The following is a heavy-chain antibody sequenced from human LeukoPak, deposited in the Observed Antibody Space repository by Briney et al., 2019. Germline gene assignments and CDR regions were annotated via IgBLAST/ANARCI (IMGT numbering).Heavy chain of an antibody. Sequence: ASVKVSCKASGYTFTSYAMHWVRQAPGQRLEWMGWINAGNGNTKYSQKFQGRVTITRDTSASTAYMELSSLRSEDTAVYYCARDFRFTPPLGAFDIWGQGTMVTVSS. V-gene: IGHV1-3*01. CDR3: ARDFRFTPPLGAFDI. J-gene: IGHJ3*02. CDR2: INAGNGNT. D-gene: IGHD3-16*02. CDR1: GYTFTSYA.